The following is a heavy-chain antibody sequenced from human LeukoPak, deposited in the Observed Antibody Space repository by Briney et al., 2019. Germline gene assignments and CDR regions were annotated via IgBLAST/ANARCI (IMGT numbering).Heavy chain of an antibody. V-gene: IGHV3-53*01. D-gene: IGHD3-16*01. CDR3: ARDRGGVLGA. CDR1: GFTVSNNY. CDR2: IYAGGST. J-gene: IGHJ5*02. Sequence: GGSLRLSCAASGFTVSNNYMSWVRQAPGKGLEWVSVIYAGGSTYYADSVMGRFTISRDNSKNTLYLQMESLRAEDTAVYYCARDRGGVLGAWGQGTLVTVSS.